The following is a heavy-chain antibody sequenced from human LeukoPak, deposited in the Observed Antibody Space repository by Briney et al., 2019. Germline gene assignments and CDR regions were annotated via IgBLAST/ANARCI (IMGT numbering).Heavy chain of an antibody. CDR3: ARDRAVAGPKDY. CDR2: VYYSGST. D-gene: IGHD6-19*01. CDR1: GGSISSGSYY. Sequence: SETLSLTCTVSGGSISSGSYYWSWIRQPAGKGLEWIGFVYYSGSTNYNPSLKSRVTISVDRSKNQFSLKLRSVTAADTAVYYCARDRAVAGPKDYWGQGTLVTVSS. V-gene: IGHV4-61*10. J-gene: IGHJ4*02.